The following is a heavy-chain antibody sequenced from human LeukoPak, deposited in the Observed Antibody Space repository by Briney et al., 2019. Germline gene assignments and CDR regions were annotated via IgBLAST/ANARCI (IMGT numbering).Heavy chain of an antibody. Sequence: GESLKISCKGSGYSFTSYWIGWVRQMPGKGLEWMGIIYPGDSDTRYSPSFQGQVTISVDKSISTAYLQWSSLKASDTAMYYCARPVDSGYDYLNAFDIWGQGTMVTVSS. D-gene: IGHD5-12*01. CDR3: ARPVDSGYDYLNAFDI. CDR1: GYSFTSYW. J-gene: IGHJ3*02. V-gene: IGHV5-51*01. CDR2: IYPGDSDT.